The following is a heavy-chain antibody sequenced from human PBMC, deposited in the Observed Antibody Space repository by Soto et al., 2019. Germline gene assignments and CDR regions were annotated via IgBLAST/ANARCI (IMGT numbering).Heavy chain of an antibody. V-gene: IGHV1-18*01. D-gene: IGHD3-3*01. CDR3: ARDIDPSRFLEWTSIDY. Sequence: QVQLVQSGAEVKKPGASVKVSCKASGYTFMDYAISWVRQAPGQGLEWMGWISAYNGNTNYAQKLQGRVTMTTDTSTNTAYMELRSLRSDDTAVYYCARDIDPSRFLEWTSIDYWGQGTLVTVSS. CDR2: ISAYNGNT. CDR1: GYTFMDYA. J-gene: IGHJ4*02.